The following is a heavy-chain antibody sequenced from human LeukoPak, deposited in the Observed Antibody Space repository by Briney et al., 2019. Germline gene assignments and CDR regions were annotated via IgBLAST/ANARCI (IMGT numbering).Heavy chain of an antibody. CDR3: ARGGSSGWYQHDDFDI. CDR2: ISSSGTIV. CDR1: GFTCSSYE. D-gene: IGHD6-19*01. J-gene: IGHJ3*02. V-gene: IGHV3-48*03. Sequence: GGSLRLSCAASGFTCSSYEMKWVRQAPGKGLKGGSYISSSGTIVYYEVSVRGRFTISRDNAKNSLYLQMKNLRVDDTAIYYCARGGSSGWYQHDDFDIWGQGTMVTVSS.